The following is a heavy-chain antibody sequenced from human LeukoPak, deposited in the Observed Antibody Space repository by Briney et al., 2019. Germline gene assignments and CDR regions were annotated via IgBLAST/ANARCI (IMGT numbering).Heavy chain of an antibody. D-gene: IGHD3-22*01. V-gene: IGHV3-74*01. CDR1: GFTFSSYW. J-gene: IGHJ4*02. CDR3: AREILSYDSSGYYLQYYFDY. CDR2: INSDGSST. Sequence: PGGSLRISCAASGFTFSSYWMHWVRQAPGKGLVWVSRINSDGSSTSYADSVKGRFTVSRDNAKNTLYLQMNSLRAEDTAVYYCAREILSYDSSGYYLQYYFDYWGQGTLVTVSS.